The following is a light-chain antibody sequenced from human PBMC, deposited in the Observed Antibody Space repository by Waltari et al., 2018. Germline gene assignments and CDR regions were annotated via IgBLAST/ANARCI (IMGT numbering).Light chain of an antibody. V-gene: IGLV2-23*01. CDR2: EGN. J-gene: IGLJ2*01. CDR3: CSYGGASIRI. CDR1: TSAVGSYNL. Sequence: QSALTQPASVPGSPGQSITISCTGTTSAVGSYNLVSWYQQHPGEVPKLIIYEGNKRPSGVSNRFSGSKSGNTASLTISGLQPEDEADYYCCSYGGASIRIFGGGTKVTVL.